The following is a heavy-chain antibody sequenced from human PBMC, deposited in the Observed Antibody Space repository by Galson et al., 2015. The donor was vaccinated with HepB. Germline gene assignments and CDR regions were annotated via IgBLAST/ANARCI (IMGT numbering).Heavy chain of an antibody. J-gene: IGHJ5*02. CDR2: IYYSGST. CDR1: GGSISSYY. CDR3: ARFPLLVGAKGHWFDP. Sequence: ETLSLTCTVSGGSISSYYWRWIRPPPGKGLEWIGYIYYSGSTNYNPSLKSRVTISVDTSKNQFSLTLSSVTAADTAVYYCARFPLLVGAKGHWFDPWGQGTLVTVSS. D-gene: IGHD1-26*01. V-gene: IGHV4-59*08.